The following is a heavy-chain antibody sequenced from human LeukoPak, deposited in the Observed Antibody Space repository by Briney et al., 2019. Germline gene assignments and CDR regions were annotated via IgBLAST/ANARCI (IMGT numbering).Heavy chain of an antibody. CDR2: IYYSGST. Sequence: KSSETLSLTCTVSGGSISSSSYYWGWIRPPPGKGLEWIGSIYYSGSTYYNPSLKSRVTISVDTSKNQFSLKLSSVTAAHTAVYYCARLLLVITTYDAFDIWGQGTMVTVSS. V-gene: IGHV4-39*01. CDR1: GGSISSSSYY. CDR3: ARLLLVITTYDAFDI. J-gene: IGHJ3*02. D-gene: IGHD3-22*01.